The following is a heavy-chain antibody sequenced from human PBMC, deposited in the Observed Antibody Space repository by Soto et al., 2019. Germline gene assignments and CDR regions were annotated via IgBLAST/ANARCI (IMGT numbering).Heavy chain of an antibody. CDR3: TRDRGFGMEV. CDR2: IYDNGIT. CDR1: GGSISGGRYY. J-gene: IGHJ6*02. Sequence: QVPLQESGPGLVKPSQTLSLTCNVSGGSISGGRYYWNWIRQHPGKGLEWIGNIYDNGITYYNPSRKSRVIISEDTSKNQFSLRLSSVTAADTAVYYCTRDRGFGMEVWGQGTTVTVSS. V-gene: IGHV4-31*03.